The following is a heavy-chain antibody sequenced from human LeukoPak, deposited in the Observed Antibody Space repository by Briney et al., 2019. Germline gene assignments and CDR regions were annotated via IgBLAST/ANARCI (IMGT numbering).Heavy chain of an antibody. V-gene: IGHV1-18*01. J-gene: IGHJ6*03. CDR1: GYTFTSYG. D-gene: IGHD6-13*01. Sequence: ASVKVSCKASGYTFTSYGISWVRQAPGQGLEWMGWISAYNGNTNYAQKFQGRVTMTRDMSTSTVYMELSSLRSEDTAVYYCARDRVADSYYYYYYMDVWGKGTTVTVSS. CDR2: ISAYNGNT. CDR3: ARDRVADSYYYYYYMDV.